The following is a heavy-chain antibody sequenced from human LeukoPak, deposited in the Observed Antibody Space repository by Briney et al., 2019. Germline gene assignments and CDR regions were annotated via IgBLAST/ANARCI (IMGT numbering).Heavy chain of an antibody. Sequence: PGGSLRLSCAVSGLIFTSYGMHCVRQAPGKGLVWVAGIWYDGSNEDYADSVKGRFTISRDNSKNTQSLQMNSLRAEDTAIYYCVIEVPAVAVLISWGQRIVVTVSS. J-gene: IGHJ5*02. CDR1: GLIFTSYG. CDR2: IWYDGSNE. D-gene: IGHD4-23*01. CDR3: VIEVPAVAVLIS. V-gene: IGHV3-33*01.